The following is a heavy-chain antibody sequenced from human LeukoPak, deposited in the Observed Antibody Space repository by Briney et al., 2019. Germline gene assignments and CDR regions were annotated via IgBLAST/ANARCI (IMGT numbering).Heavy chain of an antibody. CDR2: ISAYNGNT. V-gene: IGHV1-18*04. J-gene: IGHJ6*02. D-gene: IGHD2-15*01. CDR3: ARDDERYCSGGSCYSISSRDGMDV. CDR1: GYTFTGYY. Sequence: ASVKVSCKASGYTFTGYYMHWVRQAPGQGLEWMGWISAYNGNTNYAQKLQGRVTMTTDTSTSTAYMELRSLRSDDTAVYYCARDDERYCSGGSCYSISSRDGMDVWGQGTTVTVSS.